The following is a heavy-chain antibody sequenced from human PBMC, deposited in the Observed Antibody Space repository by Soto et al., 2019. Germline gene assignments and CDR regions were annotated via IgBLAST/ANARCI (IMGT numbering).Heavy chain of an antibody. CDR2: ILGSGGSR. CDR3: AREGRGTTVTTNLDS. V-gene: IGHV3-23*01. D-gene: IGHD4-17*01. Sequence: EVQLLESGGGLVQPGGSLRLSCAASGFTFSSFAMIWVRQAPGQGLEWVSSILGSGGSRYYADPVKGRFTISRDNSKSTLYLEMNSLRAEDTAVYYCAREGRGTTVTTNLDSWGQGTLVTVSS. CDR1: GFTFSSFA. J-gene: IGHJ4*02.